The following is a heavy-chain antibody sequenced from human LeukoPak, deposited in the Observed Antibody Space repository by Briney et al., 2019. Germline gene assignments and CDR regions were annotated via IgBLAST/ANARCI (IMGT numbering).Heavy chain of an antibody. D-gene: IGHD3-22*01. V-gene: IGHV1-2*02. Sequence: ASVKVSCKASGYTFSGYYLHWVRQAPGQGLEWMGWINPNSGGTNSAQKFQGRVTMTRDTSISTAYMELSRLRSDDTAVYYCARGASLYDTNGYYFSSWYFDLWGRGTLVTVSS. CDR3: ARGASLYDTNGYYFSSWYFDL. J-gene: IGHJ2*01. CDR2: INPNSGGT. CDR1: GYTFSGYY.